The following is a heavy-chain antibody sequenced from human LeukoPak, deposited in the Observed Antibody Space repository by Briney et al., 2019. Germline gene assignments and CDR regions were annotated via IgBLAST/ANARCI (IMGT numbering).Heavy chain of an antibody. J-gene: IGHJ4*02. Sequence: ASVKLSCKASGYTFITYYLTWVRQAPGQGLEWMRIISPSGGSTTYAQRFQGRVTMTGDTSTSTVYMELSSLRSEDTAVYYCARSRLLLDYWGQGTLVTVSS. V-gene: IGHV1-46*01. CDR2: ISPSGGST. D-gene: IGHD2-21*02. CDR1: GYTFITYY. CDR3: ARSRLLLDY.